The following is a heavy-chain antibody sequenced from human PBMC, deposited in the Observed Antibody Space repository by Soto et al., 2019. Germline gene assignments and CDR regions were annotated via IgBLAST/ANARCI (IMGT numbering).Heavy chain of an antibody. CDR3: ARSNGSAYYYGMDV. V-gene: IGHV1-69*13. J-gene: IGHJ6*02. Sequence: ASVKVSCKASGGTFSSYAISWVRQAPGQGLEWMGGIIPIFGTANYAQKFQGRVTITADESTSTAYMELSSLRSEDTAVYYCARSNGSAYYYGMDVWGQGTTVTVSS. CDR2: IIPIFGTA. D-gene: IGHD1-1*01. CDR1: GGTFSSYA.